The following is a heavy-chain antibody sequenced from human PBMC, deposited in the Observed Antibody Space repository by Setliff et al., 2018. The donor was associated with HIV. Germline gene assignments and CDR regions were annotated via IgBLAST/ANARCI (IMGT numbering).Heavy chain of an antibody. D-gene: IGHD3-16*01. CDR2: IKSIISGGTT. V-gene: IGHV3-15*07. Sequence: GGSLRLSCAASGFTFSNAWMNWVRQAPGKGLEWVGRIKSIISGGTTDYAAPVKDRFTITRDDSKNMVYLQMNSLKTEDKAVYYCTTGGGGANWGQGTLVTVSS. CDR1: GFTFSNAW. J-gene: IGHJ4*02. CDR3: TTGGGGAN.